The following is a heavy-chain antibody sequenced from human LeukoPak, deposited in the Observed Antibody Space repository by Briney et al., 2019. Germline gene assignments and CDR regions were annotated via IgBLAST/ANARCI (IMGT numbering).Heavy chain of an antibody. D-gene: IGHD6-13*01. CDR2: INPNSGGT. CDR3: AGLYSSSWYSAFDI. J-gene: IGHJ3*02. CDR1: GYTFTGYY. Sequence: ASVKVSCKASGYTFTGYYMHWVRQAPGQGLEWMGWINPNSGGTNYAQKFQGRVTMTRDTSISTAYMELSRLRSDDTAVYYCAGLYSSSWYSAFDIWGQGTMVTVSS. V-gene: IGHV1-2*02.